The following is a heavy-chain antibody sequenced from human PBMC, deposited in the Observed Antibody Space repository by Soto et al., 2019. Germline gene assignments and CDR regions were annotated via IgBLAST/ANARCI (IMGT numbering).Heavy chain of an antibody. D-gene: IGHD6-6*01. CDR2: ISAYNGNT. J-gene: IGHJ6*02. CDR1: GYTFTSYG. V-gene: IGHV1-18*01. CDR3: ARDMEGIAARPAGEYYYYYYGMDV. Sequence: ASVKVSCKASGYTFTSYGISWVRQAPGQGLEWMGWISAYNGNTNYAQKLQGRVTMTTDTSTSTAYMELRSLRSDDTAVYYCARDMEGIAARPAGEYYYYYYGMDVWGQGTTVTVS.